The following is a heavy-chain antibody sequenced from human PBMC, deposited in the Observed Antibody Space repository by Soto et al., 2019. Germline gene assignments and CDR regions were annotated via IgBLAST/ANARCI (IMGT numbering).Heavy chain of an antibody. CDR2: ISAYNGNT. CDR3: ARDFFSITGTPYGMDV. CDR1: GYTFTSYA. V-gene: IGHV1-18*01. D-gene: IGHD1-20*01. Sequence: ASVKVSCKASGYTFTSYAMHWVRQAPGQRLEWMGWISAYNGNTNYAQKLQGRVTMTTDTSTSTAYMELRSLRSDDTAVYYCARDFFSITGTPYGMDVWGQGTTVTVSS. J-gene: IGHJ6*02.